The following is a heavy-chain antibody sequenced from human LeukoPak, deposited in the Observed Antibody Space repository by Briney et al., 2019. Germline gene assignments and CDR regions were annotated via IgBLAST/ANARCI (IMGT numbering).Heavy chain of an antibody. CDR3: ARDWGGSGSYD. CDR2: ISSSSSYI. Sequence: PGGSLRLSCAASGFTFSSYSMNWVRQAPGKGLEWVSSISSSSSYIYYADSVKGRFTISRDNAKNSLYLQMNSMRAEDTDVYYCARDWGGSGSYDWAQGTLVPVSS. V-gene: IGHV3-21*01. J-gene: IGHJ4*02. D-gene: IGHD3-10*01. CDR1: GFTFSSYS.